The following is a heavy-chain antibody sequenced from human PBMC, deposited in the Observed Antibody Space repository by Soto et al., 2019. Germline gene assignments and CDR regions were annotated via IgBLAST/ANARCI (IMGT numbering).Heavy chain of an antibody. CDR2: INAGNGNT. CDR3: ATAGYSSGWYVHY. J-gene: IGHJ4*02. D-gene: IGHD6-19*01. V-gene: IGHV1-3*01. CDR1: GYTFTSYA. Sequence: ASVKVSCEASGYTFTSYAMHWVRQAPGQRLEWMGWINAGNGNTKYSQKFQGRVTITRDTSASTAYMELSSLRSEDTAVYYCATAGYSSGWYVHYWGQGTLVTVSS.